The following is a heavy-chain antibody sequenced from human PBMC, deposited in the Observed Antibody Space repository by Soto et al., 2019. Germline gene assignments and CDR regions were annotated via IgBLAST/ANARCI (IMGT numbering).Heavy chain of an antibody. V-gene: IGHV2-5*02. D-gene: IGHD6-13*01. CDR2: IYWDDDK. Sequence: QITLKESGPTLVKPTQTLTLTCTFSGFSLSTSGVGVGWIRQPPGKALEWLALIYWDDDKRYSPSLKSRPTISKDTSINQLLLTMTNMDRVDTATYYCARDSSHWYGGFDYWGQGTLVIVSS. J-gene: IGHJ4*02. CDR1: GFSLSTSGVG. CDR3: ARDSSHWYGGFDY.